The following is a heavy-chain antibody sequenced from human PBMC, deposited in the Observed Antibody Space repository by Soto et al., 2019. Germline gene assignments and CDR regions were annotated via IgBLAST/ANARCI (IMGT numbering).Heavy chain of an antibody. CDR3: AKDRTGALDY. J-gene: IGHJ4*02. Sequence: PGGSLRLSCAASGFTFTSYAMSWVRQAPGKGLEWVSAISGSGGSTYYADSVKGRLTISRDNSKNTLYLQMNSLRAEDTAVYYCAKDRTGALDYWGQGTLVTVSS. V-gene: IGHV3-23*01. D-gene: IGHD1-1*01. CDR2: ISGSGGST. CDR1: GFTFTSYA.